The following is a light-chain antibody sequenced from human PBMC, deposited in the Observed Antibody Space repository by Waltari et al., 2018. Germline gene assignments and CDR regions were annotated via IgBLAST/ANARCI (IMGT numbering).Light chain of an antibody. J-gene: IGKJ1*01. CDR3: HQRSSWPRT. Sequence: EIVLTQSPGTLSLSPGESATLSCRARQSVGTSLTWYQQKPGQAPRLLIYGVSNRATAIPDRFSGSGSGTDVTLTISSLEPEDFAVYYCHQRSSWPRTFGQGTKLELK. V-gene: IGKV3-11*01. CDR2: GVS. CDR1: QSVGTS.